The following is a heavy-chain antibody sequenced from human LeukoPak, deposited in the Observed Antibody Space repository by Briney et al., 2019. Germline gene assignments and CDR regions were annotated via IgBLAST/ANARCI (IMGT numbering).Heavy chain of an antibody. D-gene: IGHD4-17*01. CDR1: GFIFSSYA. J-gene: IGHJ4*02. Sequence: GGSLRLSCAGSGFIFSSYAMTWVRQAPGKGLEWVSVISGSGGRTYYADSVKGRFTISRDNSKNSLYLQMNSLRAEDTAVYYCARARPDTLSTVTPDYWGQGTLVTVSS. V-gene: IGHV3-23*01. CDR2: ISGSGGRT. CDR3: ARARPDTLSTVTPDY.